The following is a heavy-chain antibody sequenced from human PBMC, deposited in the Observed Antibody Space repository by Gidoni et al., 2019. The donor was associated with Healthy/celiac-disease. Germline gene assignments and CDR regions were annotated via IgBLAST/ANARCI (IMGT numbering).Heavy chain of an antibody. CDR2: ISSSSSYI. D-gene: IGHD3-3*01. J-gene: IGHJ3*02. CDR1: GFTFSSYS. V-gene: IGHV3-21*01. CDR3: ARVPSTIFGVANDAFDI. Sequence: EVQLVESGGGLVKPGGSLRLSCAASGFTFSSYSMNWVRQAPGKGLEWVSSISSSSSYIYYADSVKGRFTISRDNAKNSLYLQMNSLRAEDTAVYYCARVPSTIFGVANDAFDIWGQGTMVTVSS.